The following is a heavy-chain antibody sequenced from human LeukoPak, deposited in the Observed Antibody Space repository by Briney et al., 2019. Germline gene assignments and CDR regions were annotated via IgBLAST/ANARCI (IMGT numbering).Heavy chain of an antibody. J-gene: IGHJ4*02. Sequence: SQTLSLTCAVSGGSISSGGYSWSWIRQPPGKGLEWIGYIYHSGSTYYNPSLKSRVTISVDRSKNQFSLKLSSVTAADTAVYYCAREPSYSGYAPGVYETTGGLYDYWGQGTLVTVSS. D-gene: IGHD5-12*01. CDR3: AREPSYSGYAPGVYETTGGLYDY. CDR2: IYHSGST. CDR1: GGSISSGGYS. V-gene: IGHV4-30-2*01.